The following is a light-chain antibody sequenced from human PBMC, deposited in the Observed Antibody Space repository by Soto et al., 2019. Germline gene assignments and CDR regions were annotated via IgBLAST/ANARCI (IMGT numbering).Light chain of an antibody. J-gene: IGLJ2*01. V-gene: IGLV2-14*01. CDR1: RSDVGGYNF. CDR2: DVT. CDR3: SSYTSTNTLV. Sequence: QSALTQPASVSGSPGQSITISCTGTRSDVGGYNFVSWYQQHPGKVPKLLIYDVTHRPSGVSNRFSASKSANTASLTISGLQAEDEADYYCSSYTSTNTLVFGGGTKATVL.